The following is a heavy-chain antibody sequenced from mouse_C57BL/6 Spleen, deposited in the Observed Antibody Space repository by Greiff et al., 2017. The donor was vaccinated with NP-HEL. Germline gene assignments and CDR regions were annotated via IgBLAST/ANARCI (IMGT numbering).Heavy chain of an antibody. J-gene: IGHJ4*01. V-gene: IGHV1-50*01. D-gene: IGHD1-1*02. CDR2: IDPSDSYT. CDR3: AICGSYVERYYYAMDY. Sequence: QVQLQQPGAELVKPGASVKLSCKASGYTFTSYWMQWVKQRPGQGLEWIGEIDPSDSYTNYNQKFKGKATLTVDKSSNTAYMQLSNLTFENSAVYYCAICGSYVERYYYAMDYWGQGTSVTVSS. CDR1: GYTFTSYW.